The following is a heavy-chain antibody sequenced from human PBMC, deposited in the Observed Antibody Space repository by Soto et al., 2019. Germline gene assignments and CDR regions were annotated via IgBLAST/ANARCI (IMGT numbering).Heavy chain of an antibody. Sequence: EEQLLESGGGLVEPGGSLRLSCVASGFKFRSYGMAWVRQAPGKGLEWVSDINESGGTTNYADSVRGRFAISRDNSRNTLDLLMNSLRPEDTAVYYCVKDRATIFGVIWKYAMDVWGQGTAVTVSS. V-gene: IGHV3-23*01. CDR2: INESGGTT. D-gene: IGHD3-3*01. J-gene: IGHJ6*02. CDR1: GFKFRSYG. CDR3: VKDRATIFGVIWKYAMDV.